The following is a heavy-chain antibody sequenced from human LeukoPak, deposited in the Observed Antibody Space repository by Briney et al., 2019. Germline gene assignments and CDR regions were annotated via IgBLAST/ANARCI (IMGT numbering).Heavy chain of an antibody. D-gene: IGHD6-19*01. CDR1: GYTFTGFY. V-gene: IGHV1-69*13. Sequence: SVKVSCKASGYTFTGFYIHWVRQAPGQGLEWMGGIIPIFGTANYAQKFQGRVTITADESTSTAYMELSSLRSEDTAVYYCARGDSSGWSPEYFQHWGQGTLVTVSS. CDR2: IIPIFGTA. J-gene: IGHJ1*01. CDR3: ARGDSSGWSPEYFQH.